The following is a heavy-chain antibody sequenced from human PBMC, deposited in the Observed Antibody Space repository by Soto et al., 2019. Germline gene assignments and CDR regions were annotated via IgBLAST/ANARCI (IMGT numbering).Heavy chain of an antibody. Sequence: GGSLRLSCAASGFTVSSNYMSWVRQAPGKGLEWVSVIYSGGSTYYADSVKGRFTISRDNSENTLYLQMNSLRAEDTAVYYCARTCSGGTCSFDYWGQGTLITVSS. D-gene: IGHD2-15*01. J-gene: IGHJ4*02. CDR1: GFTVSSNY. CDR3: ARTCSGGTCSFDY. CDR2: IYSGGST. V-gene: IGHV3-66*01.